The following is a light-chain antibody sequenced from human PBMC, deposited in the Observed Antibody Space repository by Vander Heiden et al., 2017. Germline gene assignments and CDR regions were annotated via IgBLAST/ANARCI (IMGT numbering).Light chain of an antibody. V-gene: IGLV3-21*02. CDR1: NLGGQS. CDR2: DDT. CDR3: QVWDSRSTHYV. J-gene: IGLJ1*01. Sequence: SDVLTKAPSVSVAPGQTARISCGGDNLGGQSVHWYQQKPGQAPVLVVYDDTKRPSGSPERLSASRSGNTATLTISRVEAGDEADYYCQVWDSRSTHYVFGTGTKVTVL.